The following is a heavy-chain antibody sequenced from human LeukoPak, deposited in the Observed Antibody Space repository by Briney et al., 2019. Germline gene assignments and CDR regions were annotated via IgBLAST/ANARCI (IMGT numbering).Heavy chain of an antibody. J-gene: IGHJ4*02. D-gene: IGHD2-2*01. CDR3: SGLRRYCSSTSCDNDY. CDR2: ISGSGGST. CDR1: GFTFSSYA. V-gene: IGHV3-23*01. Sequence: GGSLRLSCAASGFTFSSYAMSWVRQAPGKGLEWVSAISGSGGSTYYADSVKGRFTISRDNSKNTLYLQMNSLRAEDTAVYYCSGLRRYCSSTSCDNDYRGQGTLVTVSS.